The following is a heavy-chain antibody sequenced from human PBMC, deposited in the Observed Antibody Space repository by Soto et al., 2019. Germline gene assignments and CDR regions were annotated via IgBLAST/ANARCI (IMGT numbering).Heavy chain of an antibody. CDR1: GFTFRSYG. D-gene: IGHD3-10*01. J-gene: IGHJ4*02. CDR2: ISYDGNDE. CDR3: ARDMRHDYASGRLDY. Sequence: QVQLVESGGGVVQPGSSLRLSCAASGFTFRSYGMHWVRQPPGKGLEWVAVISYDGNDESYSDSVKGRFTISRDNSKTTVYLQMNSLRADDMAVYHCARDMRHDYASGRLDYLGQGTLVTVSS. V-gene: IGHV3-30*03.